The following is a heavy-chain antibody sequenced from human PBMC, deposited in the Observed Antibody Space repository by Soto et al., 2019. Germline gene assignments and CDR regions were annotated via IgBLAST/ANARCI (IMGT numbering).Heavy chain of an antibody. J-gene: IGHJ6*03. CDR3: AREGIAAAGTDYYYYMDV. V-gene: IGHV4-4*02. CDR2: IYHSGST. D-gene: IGHD6-13*01. CDR1: GGSISSSNW. Sequence: SETLSLTCAVSGGSISSSNWWSWVRQPPGKDLEWIGYIYHSGSTNYNPSLKSRVTISVDTSKNQFSLKLSSVTAADTAVYYCAREGIAAAGTDYYYYMDVWGKGTTVTVSS.